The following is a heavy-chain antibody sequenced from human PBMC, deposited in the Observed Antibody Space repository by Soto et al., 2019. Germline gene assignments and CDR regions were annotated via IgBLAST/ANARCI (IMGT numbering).Heavy chain of an antibody. Sequence: SQTLSLTCAISGYSVSSNSAAWTWIRQSPSRGREWLGRTYYRSKWYNDYAVSVKSRITINRDTSKNQFSLQLNSVTPEDTAVYYCARDGNLNARSYYYYGMDIWGQGTTVTVAS. V-gene: IGHV6-1*01. D-gene: IGHD1-20*01. CDR1: GYSVSSNSAA. CDR3: ARDGNLNARSYYYYGMDI. J-gene: IGHJ6*02. CDR2: TYYRSKWYN.